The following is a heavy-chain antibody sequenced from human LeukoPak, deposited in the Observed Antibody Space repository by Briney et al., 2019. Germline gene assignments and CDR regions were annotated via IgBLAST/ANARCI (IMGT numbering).Heavy chain of an antibody. CDR3: ARDAFTAYCGGDCYSWPYWYFDL. V-gene: IGHV1-69*04. Sequence: ASVTGSCKASGGTFSSYSISWVRQAPGQGLEWMGRIIPILGLANYAQKFQGRVTITAAKSTSTAYMELSSLRFEDTAVYYCARDAFTAYCGGDCYSWPYWYFDLWGRSPLVTVSS. D-gene: IGHD2-21*02. J-gene: IGHJ2*01. CDR1: GGTFSSYS. CDR2: IIPILGLA.